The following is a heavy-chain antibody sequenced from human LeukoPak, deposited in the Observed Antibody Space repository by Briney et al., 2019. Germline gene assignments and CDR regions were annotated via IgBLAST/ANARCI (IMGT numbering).Heavy chain of an antibody. CDR1: GFTFSTYG. CDR2: ISSTSSII. Sequence: GGSLRLSCAASGFTFSTYGMNWVRQAPGKGLEWVSYISSTSSIIYYADSVKGRFTISRDNAKNSLYLEMNSLRAEDTAVYYCVRDSTYAFDNWGQGTLVTVSS. J-gene: IGHJ4*02. CDR3: VRDSTYAFDN. V-gene: IGHV3-48*01.